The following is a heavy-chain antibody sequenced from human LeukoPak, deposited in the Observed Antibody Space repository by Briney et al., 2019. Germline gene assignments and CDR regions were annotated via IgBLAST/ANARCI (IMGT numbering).Heavy chain of an antibody. CDR1: GGSISSYY. CDR2: IYYSGST. Sequence: SETLSLTCTVSGGSISSYYWSWIRQPPGKGLEWIGYIYYSGSTNYNPSLKSRVTISVDTSKIQFSLKLSSVTAADTAVYYCASLYCSGGSCYSDYWGQGTLVTVSS. J-gene: IGHJ4*02. D-gene: IGHD2-15*01. CDR3: ASLYCSGGSCYSDY. V-gene: IGHV4-59*01.